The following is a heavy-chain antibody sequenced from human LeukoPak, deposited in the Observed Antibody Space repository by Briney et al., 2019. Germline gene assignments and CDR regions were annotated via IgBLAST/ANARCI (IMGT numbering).Heavy chain of an antibody. D-gene: IGHD1-26*01. CDR3: ARAINSGSYSDAFDI. CDR2: IIPIFGTA. Sequence: GASVKVSCKASGGTFSSYAISWVRQAPGQGLEWMGGIIPIFGTANYAQKFQGRVTITTDESTSTAYMELSSLRSEDTAVYYCARAINSGSYSDAFDIWGQGTMVTVSS. V-gene: IGHV1-69*05. CDR1: GGTFSSYA. J-gene: IGHJ3*02.